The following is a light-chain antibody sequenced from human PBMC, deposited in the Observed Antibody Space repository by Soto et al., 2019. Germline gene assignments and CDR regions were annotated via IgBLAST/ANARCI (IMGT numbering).Light chain of an antibody. J-gene: IGKJ4*01. CDR3: LQHNSYPLT. Sequence: EIVLTQSPATLSLSPGERATLSCRASQSVSSYLAWYQQKPGQAPRLLIYDASNRATDIPARFSGSGSGTEFTLTISSLQPEDFATYYCLQHNSYPLTFGGGTKVEIK. CDR1: QSVSSY. CDR2: DAS. V-gene: IGKV3-11*01.